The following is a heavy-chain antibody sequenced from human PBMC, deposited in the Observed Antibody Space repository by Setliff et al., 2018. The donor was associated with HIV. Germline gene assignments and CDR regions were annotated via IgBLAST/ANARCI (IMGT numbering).Heavy chain of an antibody. CDR3: ARAPDAFDV. V-gene: IGHV1-2*02. J-gene: IGHJ3*01. CDR1: GYTFTGYY. Sequence: ASVKVSCKASGYTFTGYYMHWVRLAPGQGLEWMGWINPNTGGTNYAQKFQGRVTMTRDTSINTAYMQPNRLRSEDTAIYFCARAPDAFDVWGQGTMVTVSS. CDR2: INPNTGGT.